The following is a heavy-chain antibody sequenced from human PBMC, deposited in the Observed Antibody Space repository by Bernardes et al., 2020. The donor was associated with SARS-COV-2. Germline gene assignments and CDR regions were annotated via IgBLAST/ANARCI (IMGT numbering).Heavy chain of an antibody. CDR3: ASGTDTGAAGPEGWFDP. J-gene: IGHJ5*02. CDR1: GASLGTVDYY. CDR2: DYYNGNT. V-gene: IGHV4-39*01. D-gene: IGHD6-13*01. Sequence: SETLSLTCTVSGASLGTVDYYWGWILQTPGQGLEWIASDYYNGNTYYNPSLKSRVTISRGPSAIQFSLKMTSVTAADTGIYFCASGTDTGAAGPEGWFDPWGQGTLVTVSS.